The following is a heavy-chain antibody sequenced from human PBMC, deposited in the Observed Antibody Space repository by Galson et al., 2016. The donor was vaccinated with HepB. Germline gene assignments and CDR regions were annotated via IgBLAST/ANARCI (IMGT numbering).Heavy chain of an antibody. D-gene: IGHD2-15*01. CDR3: ARDLYCYSCGWDYYYYNMDD. CDR2: INPSGGSK. Sequence: SVKVSCKASGYTFTSYYMHWVRQAPGQGLEWMGIINPSGGSKSYAQKFKGRVTMTRDTSTSTVYMELSSLRSEDTAIYYCARDLYCYSCGWDYYYYNMDDWGKGTTVTVSS. CDR1: GYTFTSYY. J-gene: IGHJ6*03. V-gene: IGHV1-46*01.